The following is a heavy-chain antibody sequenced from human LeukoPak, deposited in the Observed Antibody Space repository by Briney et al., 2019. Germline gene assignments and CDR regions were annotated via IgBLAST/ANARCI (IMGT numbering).Heavy chain of an antibody. V-gene: IGHV3-74*03. J-gene: IGHJ5*02. Sequence: GGSLRLSCAASGFTFSSYWMHWVRQAPGKGLVWVSRINIDGSITAYADSVKGRFTISRDNAKNTLYLEMNSLRAEDTAIYYCSRGKSAGLVNWFDPWGQGTLVTVSS. CDR3: SRGKSAGLVNWFDP. CDR2: INIDGSIT. D-gene: IGHD2-8*02. CDR1: GFTFSSYW.